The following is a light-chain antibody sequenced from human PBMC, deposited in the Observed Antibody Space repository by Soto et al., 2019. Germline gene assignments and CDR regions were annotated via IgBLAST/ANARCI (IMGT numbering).Light chain of an antibody. Sequence: DLQMTQSPSTLSASLGDRTTITCRASQSISRWLAWYQQKPGTAPKLLIYKASTFANGVHSSFSGSGSGTEFPLTISSLQPDDFATYYCQQYNSWWTFGQGTKVDIK. CDR1: QSISRW. J-gene: IGKJ1*01. V-gene: IGKV1-5*03. CDR3: QQYNSWWT. CDR2: KAS.